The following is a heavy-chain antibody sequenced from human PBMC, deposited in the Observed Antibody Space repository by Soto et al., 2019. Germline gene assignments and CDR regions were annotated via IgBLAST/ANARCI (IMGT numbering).Heavy chain of an antibody. CDR1: GGTFSRHA. V-gene: IGHV1-69*01. D-gene: IGHD2-15*01. Sequence: QVQLVQSGAEVKKPGSSVKVSCKASGGTFSRHAINWVRQAPGHGLQWMGGIVPLFGTANYAQKFQGRVTINADESTSTANMELRSLRSEDTAVYYCARDYGHDCSGGNCYFYYWGQGTLVTVSS. J-gene: IGHJ4*02. CDR3: ARDYGHDCSGGNCYFYY. CDR2: IVPLFGTA.